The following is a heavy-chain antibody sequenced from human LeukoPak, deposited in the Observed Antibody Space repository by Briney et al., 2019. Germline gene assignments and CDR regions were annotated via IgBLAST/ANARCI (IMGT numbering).Heavy chain of an antibody. J-gene: IGHJ4*02. CDR2: INSSGDYT. Sequence: PGGSLRLSCAASEFSFSSHSMNWVRQAPGKGLEWVSTINSSGDYTCYADSVKGRFTVSRDNSKSTLYLQVNSLTADDTAVYYCARETSSVHSNAGPPFDYWGQGTLVTVSS. V-gene: IGHV3-21*04. D-gene: IGHD2-15*01. CDR1: EFSFSSHS. CDR3: ARETSSVHSNAGPPFDY.